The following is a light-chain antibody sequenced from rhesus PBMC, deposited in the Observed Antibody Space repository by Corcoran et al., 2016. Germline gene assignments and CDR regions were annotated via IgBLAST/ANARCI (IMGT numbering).Light chain of an antibody. CDR3: CSYRSDSSFI. CDR1: RSDIGGYNA. CDR2: DVS. J-gene: IGLJ1*01. V-gene: IGLV2S9*01. Sequence: QSALTQPPSVSKSLGQSVPISCTGTRSDIGGYNAVSWYQQHPGTAPRLLIYDVSKRPSGVSDRCSGAKSGNTASLAISGLQAEDGANYYCCSYRSDSSFIFGVGTRLTVL.